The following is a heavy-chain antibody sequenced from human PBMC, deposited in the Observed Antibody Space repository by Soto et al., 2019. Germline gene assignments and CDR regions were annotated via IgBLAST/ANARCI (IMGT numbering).Heavy chain of an antibody. CDR2: ISYDGSKK. CDR1: GFTFSSYG. V-gene: IGHV3-30*18. CDR3: AKDRGDSSGWYFDY. Sequence: GGSLRLSCAASGFTFSSYGMHWVRQAPGKGLEWVAIISYDGSKKYYADSVKGRFTISRDNSKNTLYLQMNSLRAEDTAVYYCAKDRGDSSGWYFDYWGQRTLVTVSS. J-gene: IGHJ4*02. D-gene: IGHD6-19*01.